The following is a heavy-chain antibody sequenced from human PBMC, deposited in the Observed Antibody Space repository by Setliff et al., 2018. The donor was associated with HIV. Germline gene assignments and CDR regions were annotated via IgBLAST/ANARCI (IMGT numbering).Heavy chain of an antibody. J-gene: IGHJ6*03. CDR2: VYYTGIT. CDR1: GGSISSYY. Sequence: PSETLSLTCTVSGGSISSYYWSWIRQPPGKGLERIGYVYYTGITNYNPSLKSRVTISIDTSKNQFSLKLSSVTAADTAVYYCARGLVVVTDSDYDTNYYYYYYMDVWGKGTTVTVSS. D-gene: IGHD5-12*01. V-gene: IGHV4-59*08. CDR3: ARGLVVVTDSDYDTNYYYYYYMDV.